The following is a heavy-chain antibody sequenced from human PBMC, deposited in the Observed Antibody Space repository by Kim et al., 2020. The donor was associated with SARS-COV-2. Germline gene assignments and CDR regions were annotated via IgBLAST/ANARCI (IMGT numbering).Heavy chain of an antibody. CDR2: IIPILGIA. CDR1: GGTFSSYA. D-gene: IGHD5-18*01. J-gene: IGHJ6*02. Sequence: SVKVSCKASGGTFSSYAISWVRQAPGQGLEWMGRIIPILGIANYAQKFQGRVTITADKSTSTAYMELSSLRSEDTAVYYCARGYSYGTYYYYGMDVWGQGTTVTVSS. CDR3: ARGYSYGTYYYYGMDV. V-gene: IGHV1-69*04.